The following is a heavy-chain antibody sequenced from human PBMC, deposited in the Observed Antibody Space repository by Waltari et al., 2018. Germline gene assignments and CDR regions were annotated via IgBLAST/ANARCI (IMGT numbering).Heavy chain of an antibody. V-gene: IGHV4-34*01. D-gene: IGHD1-1*01. CDR3: SRGRDPYKGGSL. CDR1: GGSFNNYY. Sequence: QVQLQQWGAGLLKPSETLSLTCAVYGGSFNNYYLTWTRQPPGKGLEWIGEIHPSGSTNYNPSLESRVTIRIDTSKNQFSLKLSSVTAADTAVYYCSRGRDPYKGGSLWGQGTLVTVSS. CDR2: IHPSGST. J-gene: IGHJ4*02.